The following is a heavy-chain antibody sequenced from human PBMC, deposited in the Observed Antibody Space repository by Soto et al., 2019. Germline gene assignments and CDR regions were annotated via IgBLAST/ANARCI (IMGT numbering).Heavy chain of an antibody. CDR2: IYYSGST. CDR3: ARVDGSGTYSLFDN. D-gene: IGHD3-10*01. CDR1: GDSVTNNNYY. V-gene: IGHV4-61*01. J-gene: IGHJ4*02. Sequence: QVQLQESGPGLVKPSETLSLTCTVSGDSVTNNNYYWTWIRQPPGKGLEWIGYIYYSGSTTYNPSLKSRLTISLDTSKHNFSLKLSSVTAADTAVYYCARVDGSGTYSLFDNWGQGTLVTVSS.